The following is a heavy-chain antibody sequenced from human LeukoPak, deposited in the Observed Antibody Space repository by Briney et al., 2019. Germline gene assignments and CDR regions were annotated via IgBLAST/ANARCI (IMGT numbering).Heavy chain of an antibody. Sequence: GGSLRLSCAASGFTFSSYAMSWVRQAPGKGLEWVAFIRYDGSNKYYADSVKGRFTISRDNSKNTLYLQMNSLRAEDTAVYYCARANEHYYDSSGYAYWGQGTLVTVSS. J-gene: IGHJ4*02. CDR1: GFTFSSYA. CDR2: IRYDGSNK. V-gene: IGHV3-30*02. CDR3: ARANEHYYDSSGYAY. D-gene: IGHD3-22*01.